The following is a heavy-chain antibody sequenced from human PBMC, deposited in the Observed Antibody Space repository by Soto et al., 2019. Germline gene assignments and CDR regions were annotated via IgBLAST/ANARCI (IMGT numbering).Heavy chain of an antibody. CDR3: AREAYYGMDV. CDR2: VIPIFGTA. J-gene: IGHJ6*02. V-gene: IGHV1-69*13. CDR1: GGTFSSYA. Sequence: SVKVSCKASGGTFSSYAISWVRQAPGQGLEWMGGVIPIFGTANYAQKFQGRVTITADESTSTAYMELSSLRSEDTAVYYCAREAYYGMDVWGQGTTVTVSS.